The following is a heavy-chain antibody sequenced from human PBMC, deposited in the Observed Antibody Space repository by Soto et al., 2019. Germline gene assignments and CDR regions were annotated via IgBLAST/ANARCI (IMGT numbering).Heavy chain of an antibody. J-gene: IGHJ5*02. Sequence: QVQLVQSGAEVKKPGASVKVSCKASGYTFTSYAMHWVRQAPGQRLEWMGWINAGNGNTKYSQKFKGRVTITRDTSASTAYMELSSLRSEDTAVYYCAREGPALYDYVWGSYRPNWFDPWGQGTLVTVSS. D-gene: IGHD3-16*02. CDR1: GYTFTSYA. V-gene: IGHV1-3*01. CDR2: INAGNGNT. CDR3: AREGPALYDYVWGSYRPNWFDP.